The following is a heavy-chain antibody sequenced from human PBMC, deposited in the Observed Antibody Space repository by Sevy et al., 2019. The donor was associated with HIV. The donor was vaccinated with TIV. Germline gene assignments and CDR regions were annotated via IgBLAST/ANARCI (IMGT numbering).Heavy chain of an antibody. CDR1: GFTFSSYG. V-gene: IGHV3-33*01. D-gene: IGHD2-2*01. Sequence: GGSLRLSCAASGFTFSSYGMHWVRQAPGKGLEWVGTIWYDGSKKYYVDSVKGRLTISRDNSKNTLYMQMNSLRAEDTAVYFCAREGVPAAIGLDYWGQGTLVTVSS. CDR3: AREGVPAAIGLDY. CDR2: IWYDGSKK. J-gene: IGHJ4*02.